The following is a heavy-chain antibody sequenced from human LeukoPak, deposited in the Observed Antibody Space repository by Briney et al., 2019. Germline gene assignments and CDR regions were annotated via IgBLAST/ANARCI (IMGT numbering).Heavy chain of an antibody. J-gene: IGHJ4*02. CDR2: ITSRSGYT. CDR3: AKELTTERTPGVDS. Sequence: GGSLRLSCAASGFTFSSDTMNWVRQAPGKGLEWVSSITSRSGYTYYADSVKGRFTISRDNSKKTLYLQVNSLRAEDTAVYFCAKELTTERTPGVDSWGQGTLVTVSS. V-gene: IGHV3-21*04. CDR1: GFTFSSDT. D-gene: IGHD4-17*01.